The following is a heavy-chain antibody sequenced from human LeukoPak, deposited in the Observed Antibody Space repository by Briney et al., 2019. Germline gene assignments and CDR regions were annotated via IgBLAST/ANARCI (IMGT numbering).Heavy chain of an antibody. CDR3: ARRYLYYFDY. CDR2: INPSGGST. Sequence: ASVKVSCKASGYTFTSYSMHWVRQAPGQGLEWMGIINPSGGSTSYAQKFRGRVTMTRDMSTSTVYMELSSLRSEDTAVYYCARRYLYYFDYWGQGTLVTVSS. V-gene: IGHV1-46*01. CDR1: GYTFTSYS. D-gene: IGHD1-1*01. J-gene: IGHJ4*02.